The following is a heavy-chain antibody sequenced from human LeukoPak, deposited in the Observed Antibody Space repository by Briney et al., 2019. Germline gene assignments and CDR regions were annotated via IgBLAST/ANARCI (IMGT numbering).Heavy chain of an antibody. CDR1: GGSISSGGYY. J-gene: IGHJ4*02. V-gene: IGHV4-30-2*01. CDR3: ARGRDLTFDY. CDR2: IYHSGST. Sequence: PSETLSLTCTVSGGSISSGGYYWSWIRQPPGKGLEWIGYIYHSGSTYYNPSLKSRVTISVDRSKNQFSLKLSSVTAADTAVYYCARGRDLTFDYWGQGTLVTVSS.